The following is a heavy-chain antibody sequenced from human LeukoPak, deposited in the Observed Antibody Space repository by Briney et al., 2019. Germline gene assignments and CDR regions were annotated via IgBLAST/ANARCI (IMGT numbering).Heavy chain of an antibody. CDR2: IYYSGST. V-gene: IGHV4-61*01. J-gene: IGHJ6*02. CDR3: ARVTGATTYYYYGMDV. Sequence: PSETLSLTCTVSGGSVSSGSSYWSWIRQPPGKGLGWIGYIYYSGSTNYNPSLKSRVTISIDTSKNQFSLELRSVTAADTAVFYCARVTGATTYYYYGMDVWGQGTTVTVS. CDR1: GGSVSSGSSY. D-gene: IGHD1-26*01.